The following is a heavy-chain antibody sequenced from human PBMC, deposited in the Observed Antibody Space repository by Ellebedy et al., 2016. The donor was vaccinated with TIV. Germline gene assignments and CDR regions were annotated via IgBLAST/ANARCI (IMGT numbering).Heavy chain of an antibody. CDR1: GGSISSRTRY. CDR3: ATARRDPLYYGVDV. V-gene: IGHV4-39*01. Sequence: MPSETLSLTCTVSGGSISSRTRYWGWFRQTPEKGLEWIGTVYFTGTTYYNPSLSSRITISADTSNNQFPLKLTSVTAADTAVYYCATARRDPLYYGVDVWGRGTTVTVSS. J-gene: IGHJ6*02. D-gene: IGHD6-13*01. CDR2: VYFTGTT.